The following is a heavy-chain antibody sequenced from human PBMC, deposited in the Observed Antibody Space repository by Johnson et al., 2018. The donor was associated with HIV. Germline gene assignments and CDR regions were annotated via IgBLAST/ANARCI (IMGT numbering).Heavy chain of an antibody. CDR2: IRNKVNSYTT. Sequence: MLLVESGGGLVQPGGSLRLSCAASGFIFSDHYMDWVRQGPGKGLEWVGRIRNKVNSYTTQYAASVKGRFTISRDDSKNSLYLQMNSLKTEDTAVYYCARVTHIQLWANDAFDIGGQGTMVTVSS. V-gene: IGHV3-72*01. CDR1: GFIFSDHY. J-gene: IGHJ3*02. D-gene: IGHD5-18*01. CDR3: ARVTHIQLWANDAFDI.